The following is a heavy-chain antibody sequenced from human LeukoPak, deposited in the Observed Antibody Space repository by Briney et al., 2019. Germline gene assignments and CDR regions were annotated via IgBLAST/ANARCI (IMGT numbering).Heavy chain of an antibody. V-gene: IGHV3-73*01. CDR2: IRSKANSYAT. CDR1: GFTFSGSA. CDR3: TRLGNAQESDY. Sequence: PGGSLRLSCAASGFTFSGSAMHWVRQASGKGLEWVGRIRSKANSYATAYAASVKGRFTISRDDSKNTAYLQMNSRKTEDTAVYYCTRLGNAQESDYWGQGTLVTVSS. J-gene: IGHJ4*02. D-gene: IGHD7-27*01.